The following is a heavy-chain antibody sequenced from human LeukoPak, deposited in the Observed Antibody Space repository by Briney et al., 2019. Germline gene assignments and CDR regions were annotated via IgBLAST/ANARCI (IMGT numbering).Heavy chain of an antibody. CDR2: IYSGGST. J-gene: IGHJ5*02. V-gene: IGHV3-53*01. D-gene: IGHD4-17*01. CDR3: ARGRVGATVTSP. CDR1: GFTVSSNY. Sequence: PGGSLRLSCAASGFTVSSNYMSWVRQAPGKGLEWVSVIYSGGSTYYADSVKGRFTISRDNSKNTLYLQMNSLRAEDTAVYHCARGRVGATVTSPWGQGTLVTVSS.